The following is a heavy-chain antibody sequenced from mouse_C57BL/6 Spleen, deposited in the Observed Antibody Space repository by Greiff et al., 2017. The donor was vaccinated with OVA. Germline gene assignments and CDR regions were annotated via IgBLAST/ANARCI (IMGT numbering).Heavy chain of an antibody. J-gene: IGHJ3*01. V-gene: IGHV5-16*01. CDR2: INYDGSST. CDR1: GFTFSDYY. D-gene: IGHD2-4*01. Sequence: EVMLVESEGGLVQPGSSMKLSCTASGFTFSDYYMAWVRPVPEKGLEWVANINYDGSSTYYLDSLKSRFIISRDNAKNILYLQMSSLKSEDTATYYGAREGDYDGGAWFAYWGQGTLVTVSA. CDR3: AREGDYDGGAWFAY.